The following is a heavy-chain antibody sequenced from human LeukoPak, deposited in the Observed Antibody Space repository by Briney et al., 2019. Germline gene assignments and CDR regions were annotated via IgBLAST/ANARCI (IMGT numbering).Heavy chain of an antibody. J-gene: IGHJ6*03. CDR3: ASATDAVVYYMDV. V-gene: IGHV3-30*02. D-gene: IGHD2-15*01. CDR1: GFTFSSYG. Sequence: GGSLRLSCAASGFTFSSYGMHWVRQAPGKGLEWVAFIRYDGSNKYYADSVKGRFTISRDNAKNSLYLQMNSLRAEDTAVYYCASATDAVVYYMDVWGKGTTVTVSS. CDR2: IRYDGSNK.